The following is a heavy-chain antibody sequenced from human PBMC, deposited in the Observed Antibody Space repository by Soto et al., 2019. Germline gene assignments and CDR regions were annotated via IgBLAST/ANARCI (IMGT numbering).Heavy chain of an antibody. J-gene: IGHJ6*02. CDR2: INWDGDKK. CDR3: AKVREAGTWYGMDV. V-gene: IGHV3-43*01. D-gene: IGHD6-13*01. Sequence: GGSLRLSCAASGFTFDDYTMHWVRQAPGKGLEWVSLINWDGDKKYYADSVKGRFTISRDNSKNSLYLQMNSLRTEDTALYYCAKVREAGTWYGMDVWGQGXTVTVSS. CDR1: GFTFDDYT.